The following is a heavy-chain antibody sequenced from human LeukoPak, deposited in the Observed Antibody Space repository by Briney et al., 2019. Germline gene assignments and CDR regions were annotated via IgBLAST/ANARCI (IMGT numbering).Heavy chain of an antibody. CDR3: ATGSTSSPDAFDI. J-gene: IGHJ3*02. V-gene: IGHV1-69*05. CDR2: IIPIFGTA. D-gene: IGHD2-2*01. Sequence: SVKVSCKASGGTFSSYAISWVRQAPGQGLEWMGGIIPIFGTANYAQKFQGRVTITTDESTSTAYMELSSLRSEDTAVYYCATGSTSSPDAFDIWGQGTMVTVSS. CDR1: GGTFSSYA.